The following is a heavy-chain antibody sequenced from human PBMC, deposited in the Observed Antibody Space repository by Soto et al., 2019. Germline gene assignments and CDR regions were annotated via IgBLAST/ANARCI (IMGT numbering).Heavy chain of an antibody. V-gene: IGHV4-31*03. CDR2: IYYSGST. Sequence: SETLSLTCTVSGGSISSGGYYWSWIRQHPGKGLEWIGYIYYSGSTYYNPSLKSRVTISVDTSKNQFCLKLSSVTAADTAVYYCARDRGCISTSCSRYYYYSGMDVWGQGTPVTVSS. CDR1: GGSISSGGYY. D-gene: IGHD2-2*01. CDR3: ARDRGCISTSCSRYYYYSGMDV. J-gene: IGHJ6*02.